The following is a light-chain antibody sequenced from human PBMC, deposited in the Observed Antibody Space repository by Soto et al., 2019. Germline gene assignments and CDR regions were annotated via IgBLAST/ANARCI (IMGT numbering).Light chain of an antibody. CDR3: LQHNRSPQT. CDR2: AAS. CDR1: QGIRND. Sequence: DIQLTQSPSSLSASVGDRVTITCRASQGIRNDLAWYQQKPGKAPKRLIYAASSLQSGVPSRFSGSGSGTDFTLTISGLQPEDIAAYYCLQHNRSPQTFGQGTKVDIK. J-gene: IGKJ1*01. V-gene: IGKV1-17*01.